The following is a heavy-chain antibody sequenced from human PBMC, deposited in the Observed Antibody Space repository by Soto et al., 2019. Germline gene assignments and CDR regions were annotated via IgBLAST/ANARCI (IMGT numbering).Heavy chain of an antibody. D-gene: IGHD1-20*01. CDR1: GGAFNNYA. CDR2: IIPLHNTS. J-gene: IGHJ6*02. Sequence: QVQLLQSGAEVKKPGSSVKVSCKVSGGAFNNYALNWVRHGPGQGLEWLGGIIPLHNTSNYSLKFLGRVTVTSDISSTTVYMELNSLTSDYTATYYCASWSNWNPLYYDGLDVWGQGPTVTVSS. V-gene: IGHV1-69*06. CDR3: ASWSNWNPLYYDGLDV.